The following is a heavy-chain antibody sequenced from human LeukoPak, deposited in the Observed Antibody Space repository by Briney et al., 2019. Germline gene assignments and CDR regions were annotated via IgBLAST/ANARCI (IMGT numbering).Heavy chain of an antibody. CDR1: GFTFDDYG. J-gene: IGHJ4*02. V-gene: IGHV3-7*01. CDR3: ARERQNKDFWSGGDY. CDR2: IKQDGSEK. D-gene: IGHD3-3*01. Sequence: PGGSLRLSCAASGFTFDDYGMSWVRQAPGKGLEWVANIKQDGSEKYYVDSVKGRFTISRDNAKNSLYLQMNSLRAEDTAVYYCARERQNKDFWSGGDYWGQGTLVTVSS.